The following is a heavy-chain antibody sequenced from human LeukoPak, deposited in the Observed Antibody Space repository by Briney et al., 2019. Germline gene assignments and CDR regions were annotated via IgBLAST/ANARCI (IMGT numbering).Heavy chain of an antibody. CDR1: GFTFSSYA. V-gene: IGHV3-23*01. CDR3: AKDLGSGDYYYYYHGMDV. Sequence: GGSLRLSCAASGFTFSSYAMSWVRQAPGKGLEWVSAISGSGGSTYYADSVKGRFTISRDNSKNTLYLQMNSLRAEDTAVYYCAKDLGSGDYYYYYHGMDVWGQGTTVTVSS. CDR2: ISGSGGST. D-gene: IGHD3-10*01. J-gene: IGHJ6*02.